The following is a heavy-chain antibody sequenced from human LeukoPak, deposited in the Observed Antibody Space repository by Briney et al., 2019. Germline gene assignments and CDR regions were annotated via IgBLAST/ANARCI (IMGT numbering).Heavy chain of an antibody. D-gene: IGHD2-15*01. CDR2: IYPGDSDT. CDR1: GYTFTSYW. J-gene: IGHJ4*02. V-gene: IGHV5-51*01. CDR3: ARRGYCSGGSCFSAEFDY. Sequence: EESLKISCKGSGYTFTSYWIGWVRQMPGKGLEWMGIIYPGDSDTRYSPSFQGQVTISADKSISTAYLQWSSLKASDTAMYYCARRGYCSGGSCFSAEFDYWGQGTLVTVSS.